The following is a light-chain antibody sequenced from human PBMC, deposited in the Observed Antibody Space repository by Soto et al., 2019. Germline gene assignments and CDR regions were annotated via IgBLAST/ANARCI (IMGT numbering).Light chain of an antibody. CDR1: QDISNS. V-gene: IGKV1-33*01. J-gene: IGKJ4*01. CDR2: HSS. CDR3: QQYDSLPLT. Sequence: DIKMTQSPSSLSASVGDRVTITCQAGQDISNSLNWYQQKPGKAPNLLIYHSSSLETGVPSRFSGSGSGTDFTFTISSLQPEDIATYYCQQYDSLPLTFGGGTKVEIK.